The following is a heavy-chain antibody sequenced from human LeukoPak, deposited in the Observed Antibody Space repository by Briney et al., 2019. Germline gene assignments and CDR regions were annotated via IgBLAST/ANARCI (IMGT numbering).Heavy chain of an antibody. D-gene: IGHD1-26*01. Sequence: PGRSLRLSCAASGFTFSDYAMHWVRQAPGKGLEWVSGVSWNSVAIGYADSVKGRFTISRDNAKNSLYLQMNSLRAEDTALYYCAKDIGVGATRGFDLWGRGTLVTVSS. CDR2: VSWNSVAI. J-gene: IGHJ2*01. CDR1: GFTFSDYA. CDR3: AKDIGVGATRGFDL. V-gene: IGHV3-9*01.